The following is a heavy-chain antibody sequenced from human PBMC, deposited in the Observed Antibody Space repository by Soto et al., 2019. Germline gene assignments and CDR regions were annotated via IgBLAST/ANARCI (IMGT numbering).Heavy chain of an antibody. CDR3: VHRSKIAASPYFDH. CDR2: IYWDDAR. V-gene: IGHV2-5*02. J-gene: IGHJ4*02. D-gene: IGHD6-13*01. Sequence: QITLKESGPTLIKPTQTLTLTCSFSGFSLSTRAVGVGWIRQPPGKALEWLALIYWDDARRYNPSLKNRIVLTTDTAKNQVVLTLTNVAPVDTGIYYCVHRSKIAASPYFDHWGQGTLVTVSS. CDR1: GFSLSTRAVG.